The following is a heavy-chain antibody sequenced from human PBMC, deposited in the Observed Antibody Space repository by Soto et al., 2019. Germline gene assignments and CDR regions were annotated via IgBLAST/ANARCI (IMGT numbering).Heavy chain of an antibody. V-gene: IGHV5-51*01. D-gene: IGHD6-13*01. CDR1: GYSFTSYW. Sequence: ESLKISCKGSGYSFTSYWIGWVRQMPGKGLEWMGIIYPGDSDTRYSPSFQGQVTISADKSISTAYLQWSSRKASDTAMYYCATRVQDPGKYYYGMDVWGQGTTVTVS. CDR2: IYPGDSDT. J-gene: IGHJ6*02. CDR3: ATRVQDPGKYYYGMDV.